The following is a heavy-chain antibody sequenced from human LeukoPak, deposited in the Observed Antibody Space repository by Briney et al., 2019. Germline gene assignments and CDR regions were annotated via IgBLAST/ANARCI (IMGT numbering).Heavy chain of an antibody. V-gene: IGHV3-53*04. CDR2: IYSGGST. Sequence: GGSLRLSCVASGFTFSNAWMYWVRQAPGKGLEWVSVIYSGGSTYYADSVKGRFTISRHNSKNTLYLQMNSLRAEDTAVNYGATTETTVGYYYYGMDVWGQGTTVTVSS. CDR3: ATTETTVGYYYYGMDV. J-gene: IGHJ6*02. CDR1: GFTFSNAW. D-gene: IGHD1-1*01.